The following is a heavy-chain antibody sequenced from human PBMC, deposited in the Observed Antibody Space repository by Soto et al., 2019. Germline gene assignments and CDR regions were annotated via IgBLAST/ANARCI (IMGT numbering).Heavy chain of an antibody. J-gene: IGHJ4*02. D-gene: IGHD3-3*01. V-gene: IGHV3-23*01. CDR3: ARIDPSPRGQWSLSYYFDS. CDR2: ISGSGNRT. CDR1: GFTLSSYA. Sequence: EVQLLESGGGLVQPGGSLRLSCAASGFTLSSYAMSWVRQAPGKGLEWVSAISGSGNRTFHADSVKGRFTISRDNAKNALYLQMNSLRVEDTAVYYCARIDPSPRGQWSLSYYFDSWGQGTLVTVSS.